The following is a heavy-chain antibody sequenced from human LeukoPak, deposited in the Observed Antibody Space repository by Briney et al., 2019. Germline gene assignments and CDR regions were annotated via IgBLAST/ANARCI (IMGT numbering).Heavy chain of an antibody. Sequence: SVKVSCKASGYTFTGYYMHWVRQAPGQGLEWMGGSIPMFGTANYAQKFQGRVTITADESTSTAYMELSSLRSDDTAVYYCARESGGLGYSYGSDVFDIWGQGTMVIVSS. D-gene: IGHD5-18*01. V-gene: IGHV1-69*13. CDR1: GYTFTGYY. J-gene: IGHJ3*02. CDR3: ARESGGLGYSYGSDVFDI. CDR2: SIPMFGTA.